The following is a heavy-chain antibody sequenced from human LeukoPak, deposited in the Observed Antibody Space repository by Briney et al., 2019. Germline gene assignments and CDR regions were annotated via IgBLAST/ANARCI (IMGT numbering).Heavy chain of an antibody. CDR1: GGSISSYY. CDR2: IYYSGST. Sequence: SETLSLTCTVSGGSISSYYWSWIRQPPGKGLEWIGYIYYSGSTNYNPSLKSRVTISVDTSKNQFSLKLSSVTAADTAVYYCARFDYDFWSGYRHWYFDLWGRGTLVTVSS. D-gene: IGHD3-3*01. CDR3: ARFDYDFWSGYRHWYFDL. V-gene: IGHV4-59*01. J-gene: IGHJ2*01.